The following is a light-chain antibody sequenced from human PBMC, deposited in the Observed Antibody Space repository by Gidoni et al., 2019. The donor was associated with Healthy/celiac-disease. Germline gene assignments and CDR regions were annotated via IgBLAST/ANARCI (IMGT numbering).Light chain of an antibody. J-gene: IGKJ3*01. CDR3: QQSYSTLGT. Sequence: DIQMTQSPSSLSASVGDRVTITCRASQSISSYLNWYQQKPGKAPKLLIYAASSLQSGVPSRFSGSGSGTDFTLTISSLQPEDFATYYCQQSYSTLGTFXPXTKVXIK. V-gene: IGKV1-39*01. CDR2: AAS. CDR1: QSISSY.